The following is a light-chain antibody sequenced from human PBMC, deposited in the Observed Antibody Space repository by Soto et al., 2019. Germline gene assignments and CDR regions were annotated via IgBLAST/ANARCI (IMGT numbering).Light chain of an antibody. V-gene: IGLV2-8*01. J-gene: IGLJ2*01. CDR3: SSYAGSNNVV. Sequence: QSALTQPPSASGSPGPSVTISCSGTGSDVGGYNYVSWYQQHPGKAPKLMIYVVSKRPSGAPDRFSGSKSGNTASLTVYGVHAEGEADYYCSSYAGSNNVVFGGGTKLTVL. CDR1: GSDVGGYNY. CDR2: VVS.